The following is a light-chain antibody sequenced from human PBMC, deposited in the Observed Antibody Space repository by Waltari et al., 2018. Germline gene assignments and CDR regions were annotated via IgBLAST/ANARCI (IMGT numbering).Light chain of an antibody. CDR2: DAS. Sequence: EIVLTQSPATLSLSPGERATLSCRASQSVRSSLAWYQQKPGQSPRLPIYDASNRATGIPARFSGSGSGTDFTLTISSLEPEDFAVYYCQHRGHWPPDATFGPGTKVDIK. J-gene: IGKJ3*01. CDR1: QSVRSS. V-gene: IGKV3-11*01. CDR3: QHRGHWPPDAT.